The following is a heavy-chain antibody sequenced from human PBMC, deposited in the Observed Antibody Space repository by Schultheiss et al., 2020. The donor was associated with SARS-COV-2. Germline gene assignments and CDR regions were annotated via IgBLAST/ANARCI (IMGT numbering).Heavy chain of an antibody. CDR3: ARGLGYYGSTTKGDY. Sequence: SETLSLTCTVSGGSISSGSYYWGWIRQPPGKGLEWIGYIYYSGSTYYNPSLKSRVTISVDTSKNQFSLKLSSVTAADTAVYYCARGLGYYGSTTKGDYWAQGTLVTVSS. CDR1: GGSISSGSYY. V-gene: IGHV4-39*07. D-gene: IGHD3-10*01. CDR2: IYYSGST. J-gene: IGHJ4*02.